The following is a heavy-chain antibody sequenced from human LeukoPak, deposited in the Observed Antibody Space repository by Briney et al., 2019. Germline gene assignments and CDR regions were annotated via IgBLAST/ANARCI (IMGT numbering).Heavy chain of an antibody. D-gene: IGHD5-24*01. CDR3: ARQEDGYNSDY. Sequence: PSETLSLTCTVSGGSISSSSYYWGWIRQPPGKGLEWIGSIYYSGSTYYNPSLKSRVTISVDTSKNQFSLKLSSVTAADTAVYYCARQEDGYNSDYWGQGTLVTVSS. CDR2: IYYSGST. J-gene: IGHJ4*02. V-gene: IGHV4-39*07. CDR1: GGSISSSSYY.